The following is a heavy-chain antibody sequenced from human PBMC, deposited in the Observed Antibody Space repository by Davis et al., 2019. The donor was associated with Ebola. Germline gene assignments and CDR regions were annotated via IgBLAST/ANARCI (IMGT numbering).Heavy chain of an antibody. CDR1: GFNFKSHA. CDR3: ARQGTQYYFDY. Sequence: GESLKISCAASGFNFKSHATHWVRQAPGKGLEWVAFISYDENKSYSDSFKGRFTISRDNSKNTLYLQMNSLRAEDTAVYYCARQGTQYYFDYWGQGTLVTVSS. V-gene: IGHV3-30*04. D-gene: IGHD1-1*01. CDR2: ISYDENK. J-gene: IGHJ4*02.